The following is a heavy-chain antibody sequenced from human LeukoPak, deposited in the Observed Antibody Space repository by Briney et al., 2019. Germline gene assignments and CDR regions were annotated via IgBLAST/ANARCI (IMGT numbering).Heavy chain of an antibody. CDR1: GLTFSDYS. D-gene: IGHD3-10*01. CDR3: ARDLLLWFGELSGDSDY. Sequence: GGSLRLSCAASGLTFSDYSMTWVRQAPGKGLFWVSGISAGGGSTYYADSVKGRFTISRDNSKNTLHLQMNSLRAEDTAVYYCARDLLLWFGELSGDSDYWGQGTLVTVSS. CDR2: ISAGGGST. J-gene: IGHJ4*02. V-gene: IGHV3-23*01.